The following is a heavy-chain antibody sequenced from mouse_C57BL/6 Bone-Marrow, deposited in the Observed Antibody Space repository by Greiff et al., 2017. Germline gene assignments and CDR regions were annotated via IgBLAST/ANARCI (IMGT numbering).Heavy chain of an antibody. CDR3: ARRGVYYYGSSYFDY. Sequence: QVQLQQSGPELVKPGASVKISCKASGYAFSSSWMNWVKQRPGKGLEWIGRIYPGDGDTNYNGKFKGKATLTADKSSSTAYMQLSSLTSEDSAVYFCARRGVYYYGSSYFDYWGQGTTLTVSS. V-gene: IGHV1-82*01. CDR1: GYAFSSSW. D-gene: IGHD1-1*01. CDR2: IYPGDGDT. J-gene: IGHJ2*01.